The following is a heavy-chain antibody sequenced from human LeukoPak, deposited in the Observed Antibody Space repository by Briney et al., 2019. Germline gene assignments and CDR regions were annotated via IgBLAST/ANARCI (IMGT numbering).Heavy chain of an antibody. Sequence: ASVRVSCKASGYTFTDYFLHWVRRAAGQGLEWMGWINPNDGGTLHAQKFQGRVTMTRDSSITTAYMELNGLTSDDTAVYYCARDDYGDLQYFENWGQGTLVTVSS. CDR3: ARDDYGDLQYFEN. CDR1: GYTFTDYF. V-gene: IGHV1-2*02. J-gene: IGHJ4*02. D-gene: IGHD4-17*01. CDR2: INPNDGGT.